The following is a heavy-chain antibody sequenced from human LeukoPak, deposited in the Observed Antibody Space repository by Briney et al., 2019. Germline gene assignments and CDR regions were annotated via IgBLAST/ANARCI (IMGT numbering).Heavy chain of an antibody. D-gene: IGHD6-19*01. CDR2: INPNRGDT. J-gene: IGHJ2*01. CDR3: ARNPDEHWLDESENWYFDL. V-gene: IGHV1-2*06. CDR1: GYTFIDYY. Sequence: ASVKVSCKASGYTFIDYYLHWPRQAPGQGLEWMGRINPNRGDTKPAQKFQGRVTMTRDTSISVAYMELSSLQSDDTAVYYCARNPDEHWLDESENWYFDLWGSGTLVTVSS.